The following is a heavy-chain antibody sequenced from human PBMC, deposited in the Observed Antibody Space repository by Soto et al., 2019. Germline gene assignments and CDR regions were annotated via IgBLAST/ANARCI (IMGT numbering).Heavy chain of an antibody. V-gene: IGHV3-33*01. CDR3: ARETRSSWSYYYYGMDV. D-gene: IGHD6-13*01. CDR1: GFTFSSYG. Sequence: PGGSLRLSCAASGFTFSSYGMHWVRQAPGKGLVWVAVIWYDGSNKYYADSVKGRFTISRDNSKNTLYLQMNSLRAEDTAVYYCARETRSSWSYYYYGMDVWGQGTTVTVSS. CDR2: IWYDGSNK. J-gene: IGHJ6*02.